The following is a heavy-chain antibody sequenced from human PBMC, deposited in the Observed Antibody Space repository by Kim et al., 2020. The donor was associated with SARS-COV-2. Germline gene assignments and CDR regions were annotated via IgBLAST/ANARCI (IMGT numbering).Heavy chain of an antibody. V-gene: IGHV3-11*06. CDR2: ISSSSSYT. CDR1: GFTFSDYY. D-gene: IGHD1-26*01. CDR3: ARDRQVLPPPGYYYYGMDV. Sequence: GGSLRLSCAASGFTFSDYYMSWIRQAPGKGLEWVSYISSSSSYTNYADSVKSRFTISRDNAKNSLYLQMNSLRAEDTAVYYCARDRQVLPPPGYYYYGMDVWGQGTTVTVSS. J-gene: IGHJ6*02.